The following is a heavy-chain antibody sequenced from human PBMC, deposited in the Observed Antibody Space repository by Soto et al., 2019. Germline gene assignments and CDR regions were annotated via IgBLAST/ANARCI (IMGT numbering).Heavy chain of an antibody. Sequence: PSETLSLTCTVSGDSVKSGGYYWSWIRQHPGKGLEWIGCIFYTGSTYYNPSLKSRVIISVDTSKNQFSLKLTSVTPADTAVYYCARDRPTSGIPSAGLWGRGTLVTVSS. CDR2: IFYTGST. D-gene: IGHD6-13*01. CDR3: ARDRPTSGIPSAGL. CDR1: GDSVKSGGYY. V-gene: IGHV4-31*03. J-gene: IGHJ4*02.